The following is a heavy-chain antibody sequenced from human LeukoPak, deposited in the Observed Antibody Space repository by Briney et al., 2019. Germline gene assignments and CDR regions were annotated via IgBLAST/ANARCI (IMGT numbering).Heavy chain of an antibody. CDR1: GFTFSSYW. D-gene: IGHD3-22*01. V-gene: IGHV3-7*01. Sequence: GGSLRLSCAASGFTFSSYWMSWVRQAPGKGLEWVANIKQDGSEKYYVDSVKGRFTISRDNAKNSLYLQMNSLRAEDTAVYYCARYRLRDSSGYKYYFDYWGQGTLVTVSS. J-gene: IGHJ4*02. CDR3: ARYRLRDSSGYKYYFDY. CDR2: IKQDGSEK.